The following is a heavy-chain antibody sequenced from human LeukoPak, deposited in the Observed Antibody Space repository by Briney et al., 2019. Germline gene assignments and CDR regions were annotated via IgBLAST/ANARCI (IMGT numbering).Heavy chain of an antibody. CDR1: GFTFSSYA. J-gene: IGHJ4*02. D-gene: IGHD3-10*01. Sequence: GGSLRLSCAASGFTFSSYAMTWVRQAPGKGLEWASVISGSGGSTYYADSVKGRFTISRDNSKNTLDLQMNSLRAEDTAVYYCASGEGTTYYYSSGSYYRLDYWGQGTLVTVSS. CDR2: ISGSGGST. CDR3: ASGEGTTYYYSSGSYYRLDY. V-gene: IGHV3-23*01.